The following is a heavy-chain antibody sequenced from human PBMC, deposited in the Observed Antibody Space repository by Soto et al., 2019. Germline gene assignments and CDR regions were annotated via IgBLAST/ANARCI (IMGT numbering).Heavy chain of an antibody. CDR1: GYTFTGYY. J-gene: IGHJ6*01. D-gene: IGHD3-3*01. CDR3: ARDMAHSGYDCWSGYLWRPVNYGMEV. CDR2: INPNSGGT. Sequence: AASVKVSCKASGYTFTGYYMHWVRQAPGQGLEWMGWINPNSGGTNYAQKFQGWVTMTRDTSISTAYMTLSRLRSDDTAVCYCARDMAHSGYDCWSGYLWRPVNYGMEVWGQGTTVTVSS. V-gene: IGHV1-2*04.